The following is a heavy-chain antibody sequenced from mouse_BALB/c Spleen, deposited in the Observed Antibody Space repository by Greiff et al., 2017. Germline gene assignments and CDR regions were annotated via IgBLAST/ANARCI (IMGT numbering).Heavy chain of an antibody. CDR1: GFTFSSYA. CDR2: ISSGGST. J-gene: IGHJ4*01. Sequence: EVMLVESGGGLVKPGGSLKLSCAASGFTFSSYAMSWVRQTPEKRLEWVASISSGGSTYYPDSVKGRFTISRDNARNILYLQMSSLRSEDTAMYYCARGGDSAMDYWGQGTSVTVSS. CDR3: ARGGDSAMDY. V-gene: IGHV5-6-5*01.